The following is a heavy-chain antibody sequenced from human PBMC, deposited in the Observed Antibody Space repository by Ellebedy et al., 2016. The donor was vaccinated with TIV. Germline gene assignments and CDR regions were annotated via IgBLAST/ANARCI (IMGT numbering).Heavy chain of an antibody. CDR1: GFSFRSYW. CDR3: ATDGSYGDYLSPAHAFEM. J-gene: IGHJ3*02. D-gene: IGHD4-17*01. V-gene: IGHV3-7*03. Sequence: LSLTCGAPGFSFRSYWMTWVRQAPGKGLEWVANTNQDRSKRYYVDSVKGRFTISRDNAKTSLYLQINGLRAEDTAVYYCATDGSYGDYLSPAHAFEMWGQGTMVIVSS. CDR2: TNQDRSKR.